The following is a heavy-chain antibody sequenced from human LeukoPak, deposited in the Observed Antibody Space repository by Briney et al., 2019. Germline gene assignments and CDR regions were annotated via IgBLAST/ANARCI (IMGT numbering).Heavy chain of an antibody. CDR1: GYDFTTYA. CDR3: ARDQIVVVTGYDY. V-gene: IGHV1-18*01. Sequence: ASVKVSCKASGYDFTTYAISWVRQAPGQGLEWMGWIRANNGDTYYAQNFQGRVTMTTDTSTSTAYMELRSLRSDDTAVYYCARDQIVVVTGYDYWGQGTLVTVSS. J-gene: IGHJ4*02. CDR2: IRANNGDT. D-gene: IGHD2-21*02.